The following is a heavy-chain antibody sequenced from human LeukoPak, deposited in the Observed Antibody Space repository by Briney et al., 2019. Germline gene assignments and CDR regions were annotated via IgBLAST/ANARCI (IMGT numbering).Heavy chain of an antibody. CDR1: GGTFSSYV. Sequence: SVKVSCKASGGTFSSYVISWVRQAPGQGLEWMGGIIPIFGTANYAQKFQGRVTITTDESTSTAYMELSSLRSEDTAVYYCARDRVGVRGGVLDPWGQGTLVTVSS. J-gene: IGHJ5*02. CDR3: ARDRVGVRGGVLDP. D-gene: IGHD3-10*01. V-gene: IGHV1-69*05. CDR2: IIPIFGTA.